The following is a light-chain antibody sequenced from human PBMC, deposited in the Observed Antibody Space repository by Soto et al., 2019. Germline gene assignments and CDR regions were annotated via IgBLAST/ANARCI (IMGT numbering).Light chain of an antibody. CDR2: EGS. Sequence: QSALTQPASVSGSPGQSITISCTGTSSDVGSYNLVSWYQQHPGKAPKLMIYEGSKRPSGVSNRFSGSKSGNTASLTISGLQADDEADYYCCSYAGSSTFRVFGGGTKLNVL. CDR1: SSDVGSYNL. J-gene: IGLJ2*01. CDR3: CSYAGSSTFRV. V-gene: IGLV2-23*03.